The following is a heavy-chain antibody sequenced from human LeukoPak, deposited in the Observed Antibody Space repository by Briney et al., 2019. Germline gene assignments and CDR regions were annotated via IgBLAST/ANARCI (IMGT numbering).Heavy chain of an antibody. Sequence: GASVKVSCKASGYTFTTYAITWVRQAPGQGLEWMGWISAYNGNTNYAQKLQGRVTMTTDTSTSTAYMELRSLRSDDTAVYYCARDPPGRRFNAFDIWGQGTMVTVSS. CDR2: ISAYNGNT. CDR1: GYTFTTYA. V-gene: IGHV1-18*01. CDR3: ARDPPGRRFNAFDI. D-gene: IGHD5-12*01. J-gene: IGHJ3*02.